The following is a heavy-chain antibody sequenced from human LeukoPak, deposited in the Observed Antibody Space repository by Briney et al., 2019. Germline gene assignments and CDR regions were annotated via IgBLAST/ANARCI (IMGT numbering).Heavy chain of an antibody. CDR3: ARDRGIAARRGQIDY. V-gene: IGHV1-18*01. CDR2: ISAYNGNT. Sequence: GASVKVSCKASGYTFTSYGISWVRQAPGQGLEWMGWISAYNGNTNYAQKLQGRVTMTTDTSTSTAYMELRSLRSDDTAVYYCARDRGIAARRGQIDYWGQGTLVTVSS. J-gene: IGHJ4*02. D-gene: IGHD6-6*01. CDR1: GYTFTSYG.